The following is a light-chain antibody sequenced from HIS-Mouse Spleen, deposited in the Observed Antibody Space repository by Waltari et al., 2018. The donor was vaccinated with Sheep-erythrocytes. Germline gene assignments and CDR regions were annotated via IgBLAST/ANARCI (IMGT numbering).Light chain of an antibody. CDR2: KVS. CDR1: QRLVHSDGNTY. J-gene: IGKJ2*01. CDR3: MQGTHWPPYT. V-gene: IGKV2-30*02. Sequence: DVVMTQSPLSLPVTLGQPASISCRSSQRLVHSDGNTYLNWFQQRPGQSPRRLIHKVSNRDSGVPDRFSGSGSGTDFTLKISRVEAEDVGVYYCMQGTHWPPYTFGQGTKLEIK.